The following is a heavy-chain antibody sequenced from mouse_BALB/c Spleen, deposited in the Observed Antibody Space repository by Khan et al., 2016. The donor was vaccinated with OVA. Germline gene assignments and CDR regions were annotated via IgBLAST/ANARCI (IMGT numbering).Heavy chain of an antibody. CDR2: IYPGTSTT. J-gene: IGHJ3*01. D-gene: IGHD1-1*01. CDR1: GYIFTDYV. CDR3: ARSYASWFVY. Sequence: QVQLQQSGPELVKPGASVKMSCKASGYIFTDYVINWVKQRTGQGLEWIGEIYPGTSTTYYNEKFKGKATLTADKSSNTAYMQLSSLTSEDSAVYCCARSYASWFVYWGQGTLVTVSA. V-gene: IGHV1-77*01.